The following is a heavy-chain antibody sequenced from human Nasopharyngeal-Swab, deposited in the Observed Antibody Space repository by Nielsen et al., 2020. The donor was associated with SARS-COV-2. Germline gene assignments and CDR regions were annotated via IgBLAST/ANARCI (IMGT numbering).Heavy chain of an antibody. V-gene: IGHV3-9*01. CDR3: ARSRSYYASGSLFDF. J-gene: IGHJ4*02. Sequence: SLKISCAASGFTFDDYGMHWVRQAPGKGLEWVSGISWNSLAIAHADSVRGRFTISRDNGKKSLYLQMNSLRPEDTAFYYCARSRSYYASGSLFDFWGQGTLVTVSS. CDR2: ISWNSLAI. CDR1: GFTFDDYG. D-gene: IGHD3-10*01.